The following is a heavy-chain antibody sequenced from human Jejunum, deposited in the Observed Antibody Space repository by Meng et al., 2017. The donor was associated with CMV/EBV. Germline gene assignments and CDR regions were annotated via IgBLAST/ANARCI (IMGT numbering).Heavy chain of an antibody. J-gene: IGHJ4*02. V-gene: IGHV3-72*01. CDR2: ISSKLNRYTT. Sequence: FSFSAHSLDWVRQAPGMVLEWVGRISSKLNRYTTVYAASVEGRFLISSDDFKRSMFLPMNSLTAEDTAVYYCARMKYRGDSESTFDFWGQGTLVTVSS. D-gene: IGHD2-2*02. CDR1: FSFSAHS. CDR3: ARMKYRGDSESTFDF.